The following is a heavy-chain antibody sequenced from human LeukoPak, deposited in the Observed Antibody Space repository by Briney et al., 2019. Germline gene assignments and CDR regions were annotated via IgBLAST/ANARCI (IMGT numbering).Heavy chain of an antibody. CDR3: ARVQVGDITMVRGVIITPHGAFDI. V-gene: IGHV4-59*01. J-gene: IGHJ3*02. CDR1: GGSITSYF. D-gene: IGHD3-10*01. Sequence: PSETLSLTCTVSGGSITSYFWSWIRQAPGKGLEWIGYVYYTGSTKYNPSLKSRVTISVDTSKNQFSLKVNSVTAADTAVYYCARVQVGDITMVRGVIITPHGAFDIWGQGTMVTVSS. CDR2: VYYTGST.